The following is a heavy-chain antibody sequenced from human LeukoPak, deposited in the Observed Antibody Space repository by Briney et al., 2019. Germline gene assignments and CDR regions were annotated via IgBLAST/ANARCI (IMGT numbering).Heavy chain of an antibody. CDR1: GGSISSYY. D-gene: IGHD3-22*01. V-gene: IGHV4-59*01. J-gene: IGHJ1*01. CDR3: GRVMTKYYDSSGYYLPPAEYFQH. CDR2: IYYSGST. Sequence: SETLSLTRTVSGGSISSYYLSWIRQPPGKGLEWIGYIYYSGSTNYNPSLKSRVTISVDTSKNQFSLKLSSVTAADTAVYYCGRVMTKYYDSSGYYLPPAEYFQHWGQGTLVTVSS.